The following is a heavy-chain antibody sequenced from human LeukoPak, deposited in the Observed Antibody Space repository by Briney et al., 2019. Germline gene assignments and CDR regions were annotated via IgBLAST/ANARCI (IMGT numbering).Heavy chain of an antibody. V-gene: IGHV3-23*01. CDR3: ARERSSSGYPDDY. CDR1: GFTFSSYA. CDR2: ISGSGGST. Sequence: PGGPLRLSCAASGFTFSSYAMSWVRQAPGKGLEWVSAISGSGGSTYYADSVKGRFTISRDNAKNTLYLQMNSLRAEDTAVYYCARERSSSGYPDDYWGRGALVTVSS. J-gene: IGHJ4*02. D-gene: IGHD3-22*01.